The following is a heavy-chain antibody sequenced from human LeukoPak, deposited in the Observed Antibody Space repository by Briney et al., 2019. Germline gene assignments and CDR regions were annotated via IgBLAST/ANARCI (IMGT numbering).Heavy chain of an antibody. CDR2: ISSSGSTI. CDR1: GFTFSSYE. D-gene: IGHD3-10*01. Sequence: PGGSLRLSCAASGFTFSSYEMNWVRQAPGKGLEWGSYISSSGSTIYYADSVKGRFTISRDNAKNSLYLQMNSLRAEDTAVYYCARERGGYGGSGSYVNWGQGTLVTVSS. V-gene: IGHV3-48*03. J-gene: IGHJ4*02. CDR3: ARERGGYGGSGSYVN.